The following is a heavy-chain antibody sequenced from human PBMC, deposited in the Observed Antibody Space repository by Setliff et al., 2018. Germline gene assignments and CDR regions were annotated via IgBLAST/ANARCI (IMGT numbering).Heavy chain of an antibody. V-gene: IGHV4-34*01. CDR3: ASLSGGYFYY. CDR2: INHSGST. CDR1: GGSFSGYY. J-gene: IGHJ4*02. D-gene: IGHD3-22*01. Sequence: PSETLSLTCAVYGGSFSGYYWSWIRQPPGKGLEWIGEINHSGSTNYNPSLKSRVTISVDTSKNQFSLKLSSVTAADTAVYYCASLSGGYFYYWGQGTLVTVSS.